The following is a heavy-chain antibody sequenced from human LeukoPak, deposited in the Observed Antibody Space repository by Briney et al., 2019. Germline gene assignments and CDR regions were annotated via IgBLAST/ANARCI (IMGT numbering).Heavy chain of an antibody. V-gene: IGHV3-74*01. D-gene: IGHD3-3*01. Sequence: GGSLRLSCAASGFTFGSYWMHWVRQAPGKGLVWVSRINTDGSSTSYADSVKGRFTISRDNAKNTLYLQMNSLRAEDTAVYYCARVLGSYYDFWSGYHTPDYWGQGTLVTVSS. J-gene: IGHJ4*02. CDR2: INTDGSST. CDR1: GFTFGSYW. CDR3: ARVLGSYYDFWSGYHTPDY.